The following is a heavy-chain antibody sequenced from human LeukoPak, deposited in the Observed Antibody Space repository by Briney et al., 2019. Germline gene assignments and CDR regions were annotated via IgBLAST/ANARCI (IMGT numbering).Heavy chain of an antibody. CDR2: IYTSGST. CDR1: GDSITSYY. J-gene: IGHJ6*04. V-gene: IGHV4-4*07. D-gene: IGHD3-10*01. CDR3: AREVDWHGTSGPYRRQFQQKMYV. Sequence: SETLSLTCTVSGDSITSYYCNWVRQPAGKGLEWIGRIYTSGSTNYNPSLKSRVTLSVDTSKNQFSLKLTAVTAADTAVFYCAREVDWHGTSGPYRRQFQQKMYVWGKGTMVTVSS.